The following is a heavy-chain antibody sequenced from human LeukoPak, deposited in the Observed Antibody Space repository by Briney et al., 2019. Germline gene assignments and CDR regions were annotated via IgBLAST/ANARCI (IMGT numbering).Heavy chain of an antibody. Sequence: SVKVSCKASGGTFSSYAISWVRQAPGHGLELVGAITPIFGTPNYVEKFQGRVTISADESTSTAYMELSSLTSEDTAVYYCTRSTKVVSRTFDYWGQGTLVTVSS. CDR1: GGTFSSYA. D-gene: IGHD4-23*01. CDR3: TRSTKVVSRTFDY. J-gene: IGHJ4*02. V-gene: IGHV1-69*13. CDR2: ITPIFGTP.